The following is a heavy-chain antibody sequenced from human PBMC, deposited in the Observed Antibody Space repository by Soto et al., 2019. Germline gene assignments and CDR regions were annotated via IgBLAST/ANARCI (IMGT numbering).Heavy chain of an antibody. D-gene: IGHD3-16*02. Sequence: HGESLKISCKGSGYSFTSYWIGWARQMPGKGLEWMGIIYPGDSDTRCSPSFQGQVTISADKSISTAYLQWSSLKASDTAMYYCARLSTFGGVIAYYYYGMDVWGQGTTVTVSS. CDR3: ARLSTFGGVIAYYYYGMDV. CDR2: IYPGDSDT. CDR1: GYSFTSYW. V-gene: IGHV5-51*01. J-gene: IGHJ6*02.